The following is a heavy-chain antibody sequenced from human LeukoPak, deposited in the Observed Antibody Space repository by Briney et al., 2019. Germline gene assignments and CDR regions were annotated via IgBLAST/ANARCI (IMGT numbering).Heavy chain of an antibody. CDR3: ARRIMVRGGEDYYYYGMYV. CDR2: IYYSGST. Sequence: SETLSLTCTVSGGSISSSSYYWGWIRQPPGKGLEWIGSIYYSGSTYYNPSLKSRVTISVDTSKNQFSLKLSSVTAADTAVYYCARRIMVRGGEDYYYYGMYVWGQGTTVTVSS. D-gene: IGHD3-10*01. V-gene: IGHV4-39*01. CDR1: GGSISSSSYY. J-gene: IGHJ6*02.